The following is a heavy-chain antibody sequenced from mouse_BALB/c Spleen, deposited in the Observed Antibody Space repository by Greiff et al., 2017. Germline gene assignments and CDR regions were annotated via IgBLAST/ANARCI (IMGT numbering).Heavy chain of an antibody. J-gene: IGHJ3*01. Sequence: EVQVVESGGDLVKPGGSLKLSCAASGFTFSSYTMSWVRQTPEKRLEWVATISSGGGNTYYPDSVKGRFTISRDNAKNNLYLQMSSLRSEDTALYYCARLEFAYWGQGTLVTVSA. CDR2: ISSGGGNT. V-gene: IGHV5-9*03. CDR1: GFTFSSYT. CDR3: ARLEFAY.